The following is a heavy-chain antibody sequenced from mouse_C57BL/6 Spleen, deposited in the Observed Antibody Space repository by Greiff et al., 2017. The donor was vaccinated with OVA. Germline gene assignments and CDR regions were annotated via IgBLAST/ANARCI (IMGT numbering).Heavy chain of an antibody. Sequence: EVKLMESGPELVKPGASVKIPCKASGYTFTDYNMDWVKQSHGKSLEWIGDINPNNGGTIYNQKFKGKATLTVDKSSSTAYMELRSLTSEDTAVYYCASGYYGSAWFAYWGQGTLVTVSA. D-gene: IGHD1-1*01. V-gene: IGHV1-18*01. CDR2: INPNNGGT. CDR3: ASGYYGSAWFAY. J-gene: IGHJ3*01. CDR1: GYTFTDYN.